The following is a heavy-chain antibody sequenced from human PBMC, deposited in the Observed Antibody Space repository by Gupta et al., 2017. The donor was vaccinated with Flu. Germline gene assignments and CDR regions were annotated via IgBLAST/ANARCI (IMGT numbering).Heavy chain of an antibody. J-gene: IGHJ5*02. CDR3: ARQGDTISTPVGWFDP. V-gene: IGHV4-39*01. CDR2: IYYSGST. Sequence: QLQLQESGPGLVKPSETLSLTCTVSGGSISSSSYYWGWIRQPPGKGLEWIGSIYYSGSTYYNPSLKSRVTISVDTSKNQFSLKLSSVTAADTAVYYCARQGDTISTPVGWFDPWGQGTLVTVSS. CDR1: GGSISSSSYY. D-gene: IGHD3-3*01.